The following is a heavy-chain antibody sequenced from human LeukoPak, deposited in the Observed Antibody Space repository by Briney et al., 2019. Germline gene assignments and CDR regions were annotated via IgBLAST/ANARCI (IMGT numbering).Heavy chain of an antibody. CDR1: GVSISREKYY. CDR3: ATPYCSTISCLDVFDV. CDR2: MFFCLST. J-gene: IGHJ3*01. D-gene: IGHD2-2*01. V-gene: IGHV4-31*03. Sequence: KPSETLSLTCTVSGVSISREKYYWSWIRQRRGEGLEWIEYMFFCLSTSFTPSLNSRVSISLDTSNTQFSLKLSSVTAADTAVYYCATPYCSTISCLDVFDVCGRGPMVTVSS.